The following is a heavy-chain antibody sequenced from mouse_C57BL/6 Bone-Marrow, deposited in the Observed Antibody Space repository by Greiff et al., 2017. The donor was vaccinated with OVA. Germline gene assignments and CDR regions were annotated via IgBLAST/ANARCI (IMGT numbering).Heavy chain of an antibody. CDR3: AGGSHGPYDIDY. D-gene: IGHD2-12*01. CDR1: GYAFSSSW. Sequence: VKLVESGPELVKPGASVKISCKASGYAFSSSWMNWVKQRPGKGLEWIGRIYPGDGDTNYNGKFKGKATLTADKSSSTAYMQLSSLTSEDSAVSFCAGGSHGPYDIDYWGQGTTLTVSS. CDR2: IYPGDGDT. J-gene: IGHJ2*01. V-gene: IGHV1-82*01.